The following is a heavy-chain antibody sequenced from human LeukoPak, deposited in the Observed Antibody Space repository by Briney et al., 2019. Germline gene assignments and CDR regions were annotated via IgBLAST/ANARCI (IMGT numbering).Heavy chain of an antibody. CDR1: GFTFSDYY. CDR3: ARGFHPQPPDYYGMNV. V-gene: IGHV3-11*01. CDR2: ISSSGSTI. Sequence: GGSLRLSCAASGFTFSDYYMSWIRQAPGKGLEWVSDISSSGSTIYYADSVKGRFTISRDNAKNSLYLQMNSLRAEDTAVYYCARGFHPQPPDYYGMNVWGQGTTVTVSS. D-gene: IGHD3-10*01. J-gene: IGHJ6*02.